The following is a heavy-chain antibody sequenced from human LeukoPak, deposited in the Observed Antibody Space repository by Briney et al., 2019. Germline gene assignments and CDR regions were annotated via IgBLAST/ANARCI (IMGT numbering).Heavy chain of an antibody. J-gene: IGHJ4*02. Sequence: SESVSPACVVSDFSISSGHYWGWIRQPPGKGLEWIGTIYHSGSTYYTPSLQSRVTISVDMSKNQFSLRLSRVTVADTAVYFCARGTFSHASTGGYDYWGQGTLVAVSS. CDR3: ARGTFSHASTGGYDY. CDR2: IYHSGST. CDR1: DFSISSGHY. D-gene: IGHD2-2*01. V-gene: IGHV4-38-2*01.